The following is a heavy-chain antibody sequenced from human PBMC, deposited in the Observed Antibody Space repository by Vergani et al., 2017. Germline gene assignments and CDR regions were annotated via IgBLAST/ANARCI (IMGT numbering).Heavy chain of an antibody. CDR2: IYSGDET. Sequence: ELQLVESGGGLVQPGGSLRLSCAASGSTVSGNYMTWVRQAPGKGLEWVSHIYSGDETYSADSVKGRVTISRDTSKNTLPLQINNHRVEDTAVYYCARGNYYGSGTYVDPWGQGTLVTVSS. J-gene: IGHJ5*02. D-gene: IGHD3-10*01. CDR3: ARGNYYGSGTYVDP. V-gene: IGHV3-66*02. CDR1: GSTVSGNY.